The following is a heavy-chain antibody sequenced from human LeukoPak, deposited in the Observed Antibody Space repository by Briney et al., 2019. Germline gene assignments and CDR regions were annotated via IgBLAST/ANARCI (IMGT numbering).Heavy chain of an antibody. Sequence: GGSLRLSCAASGFTFSSYAMSWVRQAPGKGLEWVSAISGSGGSTYYADSVKGRFTISRDNSKNTLYLQVNSLRAEDTAVYYCAKGSGRGYSYGLEYWGQGTLVTVSS. D-gene: IGHD5-18*01. V-gene: IGHV3-23*01. CDR2: ISGSGGST. CDR3: AKGSGRGYSYGLEY. J-gene: IGHJ4*02. CDR1: GFTFSSYA.